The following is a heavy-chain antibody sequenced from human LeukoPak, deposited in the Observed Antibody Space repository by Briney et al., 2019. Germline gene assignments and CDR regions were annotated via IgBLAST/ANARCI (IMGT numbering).Heavy chain of an antibody. CDR3: ARDISSSWFDP. V-gene: IGHV3-33*01. J-gene: IGHJ5*02. CDR1: GFTFSSYG. Sequence: GGSLRLSCAASGFTFSSYGMHWVRQAPGKGLEWVAVIWYDGSNKYYADSVKGRFTISRDNSKNTLYLQMNSLRAEDTAVYYCARDISSSWFDPWGQGTLVTVSS. CDR2: IWYDGSNK. D-gene: IGHD6-13*01.